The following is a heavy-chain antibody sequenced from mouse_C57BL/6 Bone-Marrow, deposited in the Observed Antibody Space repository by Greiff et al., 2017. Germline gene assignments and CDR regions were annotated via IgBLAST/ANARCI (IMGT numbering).Heavy chain of an antibody. V-gene: IGHV14-1*01. CDR2: IDPEDGDT. CDR3: TTSGYYDYDRAMDY. J-gene: IGHJ4*01. CDR1: GFNIKDYY. D-gene: IGHD2-4*01. Sequence: VQLQQSGAELVRPGASVKLSCTASGFNIKDYYMHWVKQRPEQGLEWIGRIDPEDGDTEYAPKFQGKATMTADTSSNTAYLQLSSLTSEDTAVYYCTTSGYYDYDRAMDYWGQGTSVTVSS.